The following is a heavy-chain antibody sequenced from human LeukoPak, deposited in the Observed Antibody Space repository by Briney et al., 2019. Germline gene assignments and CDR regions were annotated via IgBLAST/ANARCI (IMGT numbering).Heavy chain of an antibody. D-gene: IGHD2-2*01. CDR2: VSGGGGGT. V-gene: IGHV3-23*01. CDR1: GFTFGSCA. J-gene: IGHJ6*03. CDR3: AKMSSDCSSTSCYPYYYYYMDV. Sequence: QTGGSLRLSCAASGFTFGSCAMSWVRQAPGKGLEWVSTVSGGGGGTYYADSVEGRFTISRDNSMNTLYLQMNSLRAEGTAVYYCAKMSSDCSSTSCYPYYYYYMDVWGKGTTVTVSS.